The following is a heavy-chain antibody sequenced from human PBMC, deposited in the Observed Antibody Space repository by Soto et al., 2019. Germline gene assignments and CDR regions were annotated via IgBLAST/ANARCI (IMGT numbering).Heavy chain of an antibody. CDR3: AREFADNVSSDSYFDY. CDR2: TYCSSKCYN. Sequence: PSQTLSLTCAISGDSISDNMAAWNWTRQHPSRGLGWLGRTYCSSKCYNEYAVSVKSRITITPDTSKNPFSLQLNCVTPEDTAVYYCAREFADNVSSDSYFDYWGQGALVTVSS. V-gene: IGHV6-1*01. D-gene: IGHD3-22*01. CDR1: GDSISDNMAA. J-gene: IGHJ4*02.